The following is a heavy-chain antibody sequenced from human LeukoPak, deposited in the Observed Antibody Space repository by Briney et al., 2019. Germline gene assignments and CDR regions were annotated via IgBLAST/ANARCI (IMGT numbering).Heavy chain of an antibody. CDR1: GFTFSSYS. CDR3: AKGAMVRGVLDY. V-gene: IGHV3-21*04. CDR2: ISSSSSYI. J-gene: IGHJ4*02. D-gene: IGHD3-10*01. Sequence: GGSLRLSCAASGFTFSSYSMNWVRQAPGKGLEWVSSISSSSSYIYYADSVKGRFTISRDNAKNSLFLQMNSVRAEDTAVYYCAKGAMVRGVLDYWGQGTLVTVSS.